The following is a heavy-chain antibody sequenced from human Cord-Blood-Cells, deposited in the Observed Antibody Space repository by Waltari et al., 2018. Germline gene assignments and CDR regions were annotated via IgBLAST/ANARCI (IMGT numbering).Heavy chain of an antibody. CDR2: ISSSSSYI. J-gene: IGHJ4*02. D-gene: IGHD6-13*01. V-gene: IGHV3-21*01. CDR3: ARGGETPGIAAAGVRGY. CDR1: GFTFSSYS. Sequence: EVQLVESGGGLVKPGGSLRLSCAASGFTFSSYSMNWVRQAPGKGLEWVSSISSSSSYIYYADSVKGRFTISRDNAKNSLYLQMNSLRAEDTAVYYCARGGETPGIAAAGVRGYWGQGTLVTVSS.